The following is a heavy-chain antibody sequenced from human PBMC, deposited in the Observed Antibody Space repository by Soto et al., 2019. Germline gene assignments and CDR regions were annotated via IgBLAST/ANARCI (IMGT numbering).Heavy chain of an antibody. CDR1: GFTFRSYG. CDR2: IWYDGSNK. J-gene: IGHJ3*01. CDR3: ARGSDAFDF. V-gene: IGHV3-33*01. Sequence: QVQLVESGGGVVQPGRSLRLSCAASGFTFRSYGMHWVRQAPGKGLEWVAVIWYDGSNKYYAESVKGRFTISRDNSNYTVYLQMNSLRAEDTAVYYCARGSDAFDFWGQWTMVTVSS.